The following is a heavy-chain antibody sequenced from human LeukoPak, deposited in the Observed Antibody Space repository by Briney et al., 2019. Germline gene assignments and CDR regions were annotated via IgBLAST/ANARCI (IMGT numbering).Heavy chain of an antibody. CDR2: SRNKADSYTA. D-gene: IGHD6-13*01. V-gene: IGHV3-72*01. Sequence: GGSLRLSCAAYGFTFSDSFMSWVRQAPGKGLEWVGRSRNKADSYTAEYAASVKGRFTISRDESKNSLYLQISSLETEDAAVYYCATSSWYRLAYWGQGSLVTVSS. J-gene: IGHJ4*02. CDR3: ATSSWYRLAY. CDR1: GFTFSDSF.